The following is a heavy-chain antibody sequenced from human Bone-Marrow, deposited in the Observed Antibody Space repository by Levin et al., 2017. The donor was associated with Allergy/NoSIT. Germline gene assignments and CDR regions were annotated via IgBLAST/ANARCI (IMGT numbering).Heavy chain of an antibody. CDR3: ARSHYGSVFNWFDP. V-gene: IGHV4-34*01. J-gene: IGHJ5*02. CDR2: INHSGST. CDR1: GGSFSGYY. D-gene: IGHD3-10*01. Sequence: GSLRLSCAVYGGSFSGYYWSWIRQPPGKGLEWIGEINHSGSTNYNPSLKSRVTISVDTSKNQFSLKLSSVTAADTAVYYCARSHYGSVFNWFDPWGQGTLVTVSS.